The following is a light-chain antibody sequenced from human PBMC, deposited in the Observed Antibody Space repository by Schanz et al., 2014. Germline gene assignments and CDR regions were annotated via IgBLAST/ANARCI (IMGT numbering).Light chain of an antibody. CDR1: SSDVGGTNY. J-gene: IGLJ2*01. Sequence: QSALTQPASVSGSPGQSITLSCTGTSSDVGGTNYVSWYQQHPGKVPKLMIYDVSNRPSGLSNRFSGSKSGNTASLTISGLQAEDEADYYCSSYTSSSTLVFGGGTKLTVL. CDR3: SSYTSSSTLV. V-gene: IGLV2-14*01. CDR2: DVS.